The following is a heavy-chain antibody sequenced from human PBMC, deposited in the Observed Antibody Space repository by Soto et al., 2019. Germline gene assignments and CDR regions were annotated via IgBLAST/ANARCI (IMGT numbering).Heavy chain of an antibody. CDR2: IWYDGSNK. J-gene: IGHJ4*02. CDR1: GFTFSSYG. V-gene: IGHV3-33*01. CDR3: ARDLLHASTPIDY. D-gene: IGHD3-16*01. Sequence: GGSLRLSCAASGFTFSSYGMHWVRQAPGKGLEWVAVIWYDGSNKYYADSVKGRFTIPRDNSKNTLYLQMNSLRAEDTAVYYCARDLLHASTPIDYWGQGTLVTVSS.